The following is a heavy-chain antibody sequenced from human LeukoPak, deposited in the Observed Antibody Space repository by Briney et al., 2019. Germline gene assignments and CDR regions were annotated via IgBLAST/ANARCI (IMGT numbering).Heavy chain of an antibody. CDR2: IDPNSGGT. CDR1: GYTFIGYG. J-gene: IGHJ4*02. CDR3: ARDKSIGWERYPPDY. V-gene: IGHV1-2*02. Sequence: GASVKVSCKPSGYTFIGYGIYWVRQAPGQGLEWMGRIDPNSGGTDYAQKFQDRINVTSDTSISTVYMELSRLRSDDTAVYYCARDKSIGWERYPPDYWGQGTLVTVSS. D-gene: IGHD1-26*01.